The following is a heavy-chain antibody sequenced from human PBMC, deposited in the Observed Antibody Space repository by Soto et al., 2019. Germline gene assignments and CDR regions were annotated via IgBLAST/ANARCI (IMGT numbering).Heavy chain of an antibody. V-gene: IGHV3-74*01. CDR1: GFPFSSYL. Sequence: PGGSLRLSCAAAGFPFSSYLMHWVRHAPGKGLVWVSRINSDGSSTSYADSVKGRFTISRDNAKNTLYLQMNSLRAEDTAVYYCAREGPRYCSGGSCYVYYYYMDVWGKGTTVTVSS. D-gene: IGHD2-15*01. CDR2: INSDGSST. J-gene: IGHJ6*03. CDR3: AREGPRYCSGGSCYVYYYYMDV.